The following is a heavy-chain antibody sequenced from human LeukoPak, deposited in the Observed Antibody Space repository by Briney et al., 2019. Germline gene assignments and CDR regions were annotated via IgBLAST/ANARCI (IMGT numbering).Heavy chain of an antibody. J-gene: IGHJ4*02. D-gene: IGHD6-13*01. V-gene: IGHV1-24*01. CDR2: FDPEDGET. CDR3: ARSLSPPLSSSFPIDY. CDR1: GYTLTELS. Sequence: ASVKVSCKVSGYTLTELSMHWVRQAPGKGLEWMGGFDPEDGETIYAQKFQGRVTITADESTSTAYMELSSLRSEDTAVYYCARSLSPPLSSSFPIDYWGQGTLVTVSS.